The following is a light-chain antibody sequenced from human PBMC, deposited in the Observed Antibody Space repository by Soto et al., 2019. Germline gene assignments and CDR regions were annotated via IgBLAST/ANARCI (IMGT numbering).Light chain of an antibody. J-gene: IGKJ1*01. Sequence: DIQMTQSPPSLSASVGDRVTITCRASQSIFRSLNWYQQKPGKTPKLLIYAESNLQSGIPSRFSSSESGTEVILSISSLQHEDFATYYCQLIYAAPVTFGQGTKVAVK. CDR2: AES. V-gene: IGKV1-39*01. CDR1: QSIFRS. CDR3: QLIYAAPVT.